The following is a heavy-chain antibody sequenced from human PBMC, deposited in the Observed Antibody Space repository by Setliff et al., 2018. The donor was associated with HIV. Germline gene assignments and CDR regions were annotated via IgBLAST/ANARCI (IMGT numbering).Heavy chain of an antibody. D-gene: IGHD6-19*01. CDR3: GRVPYRSAWFSGGHNPFDV. V-gene: IGHV1-18*01. Sequence: GASVKVSCKASGYSFTTYAISWVRQAPGQGLEWMGWISAYNGNTLYAQNFQGRVTMTMDTSTSTVYMELRSLRSDDTAVYYCGRVPYRSAWFSGGHNPFDVWGQGTMVTVSS. J-gene: IGHJ3*01. CDR1: GYSFTTYA. CDR2: ISAYNGNT.